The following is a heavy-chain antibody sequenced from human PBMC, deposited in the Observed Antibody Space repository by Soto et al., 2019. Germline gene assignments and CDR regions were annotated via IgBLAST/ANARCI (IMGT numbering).Heavy chain of an antibody. CDR3: ARDLNY. Sequence: PTETLSLTCTVSGGSISSYYWSWIRQPPGKGQERIGYIYYSGSTNYNPSLKSRVIISVDTSKNQFSLKLSSVTAADTAVYYCARDLNYWGQGTLVTVSS. CDR2: IYYSGST. J-gene: IGHJ4*02. CDR1: GGSISSYY. V-gene: IGHV4-59*01.